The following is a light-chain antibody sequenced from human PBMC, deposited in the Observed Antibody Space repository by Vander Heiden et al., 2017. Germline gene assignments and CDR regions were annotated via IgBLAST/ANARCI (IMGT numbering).Light chain of an antibody. CDR2: YAS. J-gene: IGKJ1*01. Sequence: EIVLTQSPATLSLSPGERATLSCRASQSVSSYLAWYQQKPGQGPRLLIYYASNRATGIPARFSGSGSGTDFTLTISSLEPEDFAVYYCQQGSNWWTFGQGTKVEIK. V-gene: IGKV3-11*01. CDR1: QSVSSY. CDR3: QQGSNWWT.